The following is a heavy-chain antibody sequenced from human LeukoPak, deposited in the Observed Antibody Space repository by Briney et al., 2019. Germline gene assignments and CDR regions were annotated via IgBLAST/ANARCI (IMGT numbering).Heavy chain of an antibody. CDR3: ARDQYDTWSRRGNFDS. D-gene: IGHD3-3*01. Sequence: QTGGSLRLFCVASGFTFGKYWMSWVRRAPGKGLEWVANIKLDGSEKNYVDSVKGRFTISRDNTKNSLYLQMNSLRAEDTAVFYCARDQYDTWSRRGNFDSWGQGTLVIVSS. V-gene: IGHV3-7*03. CDR2: IKLDGSEK. CDR1: GFTFGKYW. J-gene: IGHJ4*02.